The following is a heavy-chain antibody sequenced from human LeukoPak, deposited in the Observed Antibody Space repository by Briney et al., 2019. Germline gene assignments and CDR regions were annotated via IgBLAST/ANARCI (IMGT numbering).Heavy chain of an antibody. CDR1: GFTFSSHS. J-gene: IGHJ4*02. CDR3: ARDRGSGNYGARFFDY. V-gene: IGHV3-48*01. Sequence: GGSLRLSCAASGFTFSSHSMNWVRQAPGKGLEWVSYISSSGSTIYYADSVKGRFTISRDNAKNSLYLQMNSLRAEDTAVYYCARDRGSGNYGARFFDYWGQGTLVTVSS. CDR2: ISSSGSTI. D-gene: IGHD1-26*01.